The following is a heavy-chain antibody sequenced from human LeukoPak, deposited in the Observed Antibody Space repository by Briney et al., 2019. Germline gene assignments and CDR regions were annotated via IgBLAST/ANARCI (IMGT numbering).Heavy chain of an antibody. CDR3: ARGSIVGATFDYFDY. V-gene: IGHV1-2*02. CDR1: GYTFTSYG. CDR2: INPNSGGT. D-gene: IGHD1-26*01. J-gene: IGHJ4*02. Sequence: VASVKVSCKASGYTFTSYGISWVRQAPGQGLEWMGWINPNSGGTNYAQKFQGGVTMTRDTSISTAYMDLSRLRSDDTAVYYCARGSIVGATFDYFDYWGQGTLVTVSS.